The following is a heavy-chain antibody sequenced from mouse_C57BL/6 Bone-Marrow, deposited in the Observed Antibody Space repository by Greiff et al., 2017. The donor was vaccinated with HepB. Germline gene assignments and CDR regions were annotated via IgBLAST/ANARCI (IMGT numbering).Heavy chain of an antibody. V-gene: IGHV2-2*01. CDR2: IWSGGST. D-gene: IGHD2-12*01. CDR1: GFSLTSYG. Sequence: QVHVKQSGPGLVQPSQSLSITCTVSGFSLTSYGVHWVRQSPGKGPEWLGVIWSGGSTDYNAAFISRLSISKDNSKSQVFFKMNSLQADDTAIYYCARKTYYKGAMDYWGQGTSVTVSS. CDR3: ARKTYYKGAMDY. J-gene: IGHJ4*01.